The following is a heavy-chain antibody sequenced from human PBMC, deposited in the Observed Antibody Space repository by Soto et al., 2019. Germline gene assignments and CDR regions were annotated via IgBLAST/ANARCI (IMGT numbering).Heavy chain of an antibody. D-gene: IGHD6-6*01. CDR1: GFTFSSHG. CDR2: IWADGSNV. J-gene: IGHJ6*02. CDR3: ARDGQKLVPYGLDA. Sequence: QVQLVESGGGVVQAGRSLRLSCAAPGFTFSSHGIHWVRQAPGKGLEWVAFIWADGSNVEYADSVKGRFTISRDSSKNTVDLQMHSLRAEDTAVYACARDGQKLVPYGLDAWGQGTTVTVSS. V-gene: IGHV3-33*01.